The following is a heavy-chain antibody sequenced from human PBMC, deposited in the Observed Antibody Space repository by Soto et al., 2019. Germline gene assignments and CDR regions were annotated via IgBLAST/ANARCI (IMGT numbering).Heavy chain of an antibody. CDR1: GYTFTGYY. J-gene: IGHJ6*02. V-gene: IGHV1-2*04. CDR2: INPNSGGT. D-gene: IGHD6-6*01. CDR3: AREQLDYYYHYGMDV. Sequence: ASVKVSCKASGYTFTGYYMHWVRQAPGQGLEWMGWINPNSGGTNYAQKFQGWVTMTRDTSISTAYMELSRLRSDDTAVYYCAREQLDYYYHYGMDVWGQGTTVTVSS.